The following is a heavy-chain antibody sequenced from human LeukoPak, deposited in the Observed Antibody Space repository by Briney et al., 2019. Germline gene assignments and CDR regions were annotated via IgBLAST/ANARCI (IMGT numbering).Heavy chain of an antibody. CDR1: GFTFRSYS. J-gene: IGHJ4*02. D-gene: IGHD1-26*01. V-gene: IGHV3-48*01. CDR3: TRGPIVAATLVDY. CDR2: ISSSSSTI. Sequence: GGSLRLSCAASGFTFRSYSMNWLRHAPGKGREWCRYISSSSSTIYYAASVAGRFTICRDHAKNPLHLQMTSLRAEDPAVYYCTRGPIVAATLVDYWGQGTLATVSS.